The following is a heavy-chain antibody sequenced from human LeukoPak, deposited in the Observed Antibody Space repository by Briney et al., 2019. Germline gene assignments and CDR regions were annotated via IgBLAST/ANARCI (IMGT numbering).Heavy chain of an antibody. CDR2: ISSSSSYI. J-gene: IGHJ5*02. D-gene: IGHD3-10*01. CDR3: GRGSLWFGGVLWFDP. V-gene: IGHV3-21*01. Sequence: GGSLRLSCAASGFTFSSYSMNWVRQAPGKGLEWVSSISSSSSYIYYADSVKGRFTISRDNAKNSLYLQMNSLSAEDTAVYYSGRGSLWFGGVLWFDPWGQGTLVTVSS. CDR1: GFTFSSYS.